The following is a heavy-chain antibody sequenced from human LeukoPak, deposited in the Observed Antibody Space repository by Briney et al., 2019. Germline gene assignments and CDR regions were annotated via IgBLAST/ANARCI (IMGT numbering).Heavy chain of an antibody. V-gene: IGHV4-59*08. CDR1: DGSISSYY. CDR2: IYYSGST. D-gene: IGHD3-10*01. J-gene: IGHJ4*02. CDR3: ARHRVTMVRGVPKDYFDY. Sequence: SETLSLTCTVSDGSISSYYWSWIRQPPGKGLEWIGYIYYSGSTNYNPSLKGRVTISVDTSKNQFSLKLSSVTAADTAVYYCARHRVTMVRGVPKDYFDYWGQGTLVTVSS.